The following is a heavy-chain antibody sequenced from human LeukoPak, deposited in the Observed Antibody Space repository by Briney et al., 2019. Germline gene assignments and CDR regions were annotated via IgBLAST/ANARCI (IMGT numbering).Heavy chain of an antibody. CDR1: GGSISNYY. V-gene: IGHV4-59*01. J-gene: IGHJ4*02. CDR3: ARVTDWNDFDY. Sequence: SETLSLTCTVSGGSISNYYWSWIRQPPGKGLEWIGYIYYSGSTKYNPSLKSRVTISVDTSKNQLSLKLNSVTTADTAVYYCARVTDWNDFDYWGQGTLVTVSS. D-gene: IGHD1-1*01. CDR2: IYYSGST.